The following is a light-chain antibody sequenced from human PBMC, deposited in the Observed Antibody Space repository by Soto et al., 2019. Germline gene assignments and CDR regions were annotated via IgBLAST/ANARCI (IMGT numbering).Light chain of an antibody. V-gene: IGKV3-11*01. CDR3: QHRSNWPIT. Sequence: EIVLTQSPATLSLSPGERATLSCRASQSVSFYLAWYQQKPGQAPRLLIYDASNRATDIPARFSGSGSGTYFTLTISSLETEDFAVYYCQHRSNWPITVGQGTRLEIK. CDR1: QSVSFY. CDR2: DAS. J-gene: IGKJ5*01.